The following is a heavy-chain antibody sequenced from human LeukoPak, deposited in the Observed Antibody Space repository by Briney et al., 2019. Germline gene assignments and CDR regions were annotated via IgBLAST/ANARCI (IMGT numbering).Heavy chain of an antibody. CDR1: GGSISSSSYY. CDR2: IYYSGST. CDR3: ARHKAGIAAAPAFDI. V-gene: IGHV4-39*01. D-gene: IGHD6-13*01. J-gene: IGHJ3*02. Sequence: SETLSLTCTVSGGSISSSSYYWGWIRQPPGKGLEWIGSIYYSGSTYYNPSLKSRVTISVDTSKNQFSLKLSSVTAADTAVYYCARHKAGIAAAPAFDIWGQGTMVTVSS.